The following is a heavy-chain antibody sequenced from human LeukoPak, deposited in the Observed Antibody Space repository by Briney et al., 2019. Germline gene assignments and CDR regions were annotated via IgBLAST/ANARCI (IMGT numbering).Heavy chain of an antibody. J-gene: IGHJ6*04. V-gene: IGHV3-13*01. Sequence: PGGALRHSCAASGFTFSSYDMYWVRQPTGEGLEWVSAINIAGDTYYTPSVQGRVTIPRQNAKNSCSLPMNSLRAGDTAVYYCARGVPFGEKGIDVWGKGTTVTVSS. CDR1: GFTFSSYD. CDR2: INIAGDT. D-gene: IGHD3-10*01. CDR3: ARGVPFGEKGIDV.